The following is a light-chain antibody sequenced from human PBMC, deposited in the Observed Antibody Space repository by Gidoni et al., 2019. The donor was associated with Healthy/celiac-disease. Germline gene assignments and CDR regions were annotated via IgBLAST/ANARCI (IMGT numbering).Light chain of an antibody. Sequence: QSPSSLSASVGDRVTITCRASQSISSYLNWYQQKPGKAPKLLIYAASSLQSGVPSRFSGSGSGTDFTLTISSLQPEDFATYYCQQSYSTPYTFGQGTKLEIK. CDR2: AAS. V-gene: IGKV1-39*01. CDR1: QSISSY. CDR3: QQSYSTPYT. J-gene: IGKJ2*01.